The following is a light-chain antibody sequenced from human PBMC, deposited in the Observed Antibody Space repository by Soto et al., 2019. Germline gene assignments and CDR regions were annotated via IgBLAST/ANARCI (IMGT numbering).Light chain of an antibody. CDR3: QQRSNWPLT. CDR1: QSVSSY. Sequence: EIVLTQSPATLSLSPGERATLSCRASQSVSSYLAWYQQKPGQAPRLLIYDASNRAPGIPARFSGSGSGTDFTLTISSLAPEDFAVYYCQQRSNWPLTFGGGTKVEIK. V-gene: IGKV3-11*01. J-gene: IGKJ4*01. CDR2: DAS.